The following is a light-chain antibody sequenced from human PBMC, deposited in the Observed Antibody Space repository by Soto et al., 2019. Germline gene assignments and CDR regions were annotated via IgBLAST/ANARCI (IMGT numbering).Light chain of an antibody. CDR3: QQSYSTPRT. CDR1: QGISSY. V-gene: IGKV1-8*01. CDR2: AAS. J-gene: IGKJ1*01. Sequence: AIRMTPSPSSFSASTGDRVTIPCRASQGISSYLAWYQQKPGKAPKLLIYAASTLQSGVPSRFSGSGSGTDFALTISSLQPEDFATYYCQQSYSTPRTFGQGTKVDIK.